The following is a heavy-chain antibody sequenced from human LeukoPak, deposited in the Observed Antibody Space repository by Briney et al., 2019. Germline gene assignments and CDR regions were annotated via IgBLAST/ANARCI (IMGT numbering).Heavy chain of an antibody. J-gene: IGHJ6*03. Sequence: PSETLSLTCAVYGGSFSDYYWSWIRQPPGKGLEWIGEINHSGSTNYNPSLKSRVTISVDTSKNQFSLKLSSVTAADTAVYYCARTTSILHYYYYYMDVWGKGTTVTVSS. CDR2: INHSGST. CDR3: ARTTSILHYYYYYMDV. CDR1: GGSFSDYY. D-gene: IGHD6-6*01. V-gene: IGHV4-34*01.